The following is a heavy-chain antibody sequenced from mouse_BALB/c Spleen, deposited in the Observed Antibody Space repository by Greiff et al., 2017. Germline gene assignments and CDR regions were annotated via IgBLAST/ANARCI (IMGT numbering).Heavy chain of an antibody. V-gene: IGHV14-4*02. D-gene: IGHD2-4*01. J-gene: IGHJ3*01. CDR1: GFNIKDYY. Sequence: VQLQQSGAELVRSGASVKLSCTASGFNIKDYYMPWVKQRPEQGLEWIGWIDPENGDTEYAPKFQGKATMTADTSSNTAYLQLSSLTSEDTAVYYCNADDYDVFAYWGQGTLVTVSA. CDR3: NADDYDVFAY. CDR2: IDPENGDT.